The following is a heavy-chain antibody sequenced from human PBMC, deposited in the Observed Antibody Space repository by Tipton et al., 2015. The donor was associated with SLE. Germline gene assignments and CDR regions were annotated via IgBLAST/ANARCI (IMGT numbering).Heavy chain of an antibody. CDR3: ARDTDWFDFDY. Sequence: GEALSSSSYYWGWVRQPPGKGLEWIGTIYYSGSTYYNTSLKSRVTISADTSKNQFSLNLSSLTAADTAVYFCARDTDWFDFDYWGQGPLVTVSS. CDR2: IYYSGST. D-gene: IGHD3-9*01. V-gene: IGHV4-39*02. J-gene: IGHJ4*02. CDR1: GEALSSSSYY.